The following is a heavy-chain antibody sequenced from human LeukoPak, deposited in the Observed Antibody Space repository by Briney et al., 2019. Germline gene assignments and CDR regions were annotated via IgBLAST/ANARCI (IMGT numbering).Heavy chain of an antibody. CDR2: IGNKAKRYTT. CDR1: GSGFTFSDHY. V-gene: IGHV3-72*01. D-gene: IGHD5-12*01. CDR3: TRVYSMSTTYAFDI. Sequence: GVSLRLSCAASGSGFTFSDHYIDWVRQAPGKGREGVGRIGNKAKRYTTEYATSVKGRFPISRDDPRNSLYLQMNSLKTEDTAVYHCTRVYSMSTTYAFDIWGEGTKVTVS. J-gene: IGHJ3*02.